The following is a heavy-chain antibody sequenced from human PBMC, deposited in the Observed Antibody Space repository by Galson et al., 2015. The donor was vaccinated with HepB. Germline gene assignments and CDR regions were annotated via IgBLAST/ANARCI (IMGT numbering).Heavy chain of an antibody. J-gene: IGHJ4*02. Sequence: LRLSCAASGFTFSSYGMHRVRQAPGKGLEWVAVIWYDGSNKYYADSVKGRFTVSRDNSKNTLYLQMNSLRAEDTAVYYCARGKGYSSSWVRGPFDYWGRETLVTVSS. CDR1: GFTFSSYG. V-gene: IGHV3-33*08. D-gene: IGHD6-13*01. CDR2: IWYDGSNK. CDR3: ARGKGYSSSWVRGPFDY.